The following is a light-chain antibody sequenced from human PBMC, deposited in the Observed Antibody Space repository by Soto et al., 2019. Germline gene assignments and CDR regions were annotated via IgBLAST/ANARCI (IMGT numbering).Light chain of an antibody. CDR3: CSFALRSTLI. V-gene: IGLV2-23*01. J-gene: IGLJ2*01. CDR2: EGG. CDR1: SSDVGNYNL. Sequence: QSVLTQPASVSGSPGQSITISCTGTSSDVGNYNLVSWYQQYPGKAPKLMIYEGGKRPSGVCNRFSGSKSGNTASLTISGLQAEDEADYYCCSFALRSTLIFGGGTKLTVL.